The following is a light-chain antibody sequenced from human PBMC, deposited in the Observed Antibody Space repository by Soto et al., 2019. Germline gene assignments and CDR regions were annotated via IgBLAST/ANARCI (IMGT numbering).Light chain of an antibody. CDR1: QSVSSS. J-gene: IGKJ5*01. V-gene: IGKV3-15*01. Sequence: EIVVTQSPATLSVSPGERVTLSFRASQSVSSSLAWYQQRPGQAPRLLIYDTSTRAAGIAARFSGSGSGTEFTLTISSLQSEDFAVYYCQQRSNWITFGQGTRLEI. CDR3: QQRSNWIT. CDR2: DTS.